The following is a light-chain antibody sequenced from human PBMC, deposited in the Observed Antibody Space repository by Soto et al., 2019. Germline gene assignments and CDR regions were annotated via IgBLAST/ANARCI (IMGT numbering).Light chain of an antibody. CDR1: QSVSSNC. Sequence: EIVLTQSPGTLSLSPGERATLSCRATQSVSSNCLAWYQQKPGQAPRLLIYDASSRATGIPDRFSGSGSGTVFTLTISRLEPDDFAVYHCHQYRSSPPNPTFGQGTRLEI. J-gene: IGKJ5*01. CDR2: DAS. V-gene: IGKV3-20*01. CDR3: HQYRSSPPNPT.